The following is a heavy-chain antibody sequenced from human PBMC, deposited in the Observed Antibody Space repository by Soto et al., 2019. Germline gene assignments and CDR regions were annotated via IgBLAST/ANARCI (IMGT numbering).Heavy chain of an antibody. J-gene: IGHJ6*02. D-gene: IGHD2-21*02. Sequence: PGGSLRLSCAASGFTFSSYAMHWVRQAPGKGLEWVAVISYDGSNKYYADSVKGRFTISRDNSKNTAYLQMNSLRAEDTAVYYCASDRDCGGDCYPLWDYYGIDVSGQGTTLTVYS. CDR2: ISYDGSNK. CDR1: GFTFSSYA. CDR3: ASDRDCGGDCYPLWDYYGIDV. V-gene: IGHV3-30-3*01.